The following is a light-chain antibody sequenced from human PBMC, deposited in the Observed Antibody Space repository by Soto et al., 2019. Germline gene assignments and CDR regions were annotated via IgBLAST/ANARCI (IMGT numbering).Light chain of an antibody. CDR3: QQYGRSGYT. CDR2: GAS. Sequence: EIVLTQSPGTLSLSPGERATLSCRASQSVSSSYLAWYQQKPGQAPRLLIYGASSRATGIPDRFSGSGSGKDFTLTISRLEPEDFAVYYCQQYGRSGYTFGQGPKLEIK. CDR1: QSVSSSY. V-gene: IGKV3-20*01. J-gene: IGKJ2*01.